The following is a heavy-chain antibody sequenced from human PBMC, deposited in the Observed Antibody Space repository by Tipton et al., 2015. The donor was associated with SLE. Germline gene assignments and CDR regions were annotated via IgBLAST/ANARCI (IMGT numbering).Heavy chain of an antibody. J-gene: IGHJ6*03. V-gene: IGHV4-59*12. CDR3: TRGVRGYYDYSYMDV. CDR2: IYHSGST. CDR1: GGSMRGYY. D-gene: IGHD3-10*02. Sequence: LRLSCTVSGGSMRGYYWSWIRQPPGKGLEWIGSIYHSGSTNYNPSLKSRVTISRDTSGKQVSLKLSSVTAADTAVYYCTRGVRGYYDYSYMDVWGKGTTVTISS.